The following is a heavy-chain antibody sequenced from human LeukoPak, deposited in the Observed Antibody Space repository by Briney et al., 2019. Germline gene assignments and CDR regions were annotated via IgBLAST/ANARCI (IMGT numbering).Heavy chain of an antibody. CDR1: GASITSMSSF. J-gene: IGHJ4*02. V-gene: IGHV4-39*07. D-gene: IGHD1-26*01. Sequence: PSETLSLTCTVSGASITSMSSFWGWTRRPPGKGLEWIGSLGSLSYSAYTYYTPSLRSRVTVSVDTSRNQFSLNLRSVTAADTAIYYCVRSGTLLQTGFDYWGQGILVTVSS. CDR3: VRSGTLLQTGFDY. CDR2: GSLSYSAYT.